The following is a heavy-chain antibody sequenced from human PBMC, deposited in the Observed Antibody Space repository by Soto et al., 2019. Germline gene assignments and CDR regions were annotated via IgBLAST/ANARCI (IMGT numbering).Heavy chain of an antibody. J-gene: IGHJ4*02. Sequence: QVQLVQSGAEVREPGASVKVSCKTSGYTFSRYGITWVRQAPGQGLEWMGWINGNTGHTIYATNLEDRLTITTDTSTSTAYMDMRSLKSNDAAVDFYERERKWEPLPYWGQGTLVTVSS. CDR1: GYTFSRYG. CDR2: INGNTGHT. V-gene: IGHV1-18*01. CDR3: ERERKWEPLPY. D-gene: IGHD1-26*01.